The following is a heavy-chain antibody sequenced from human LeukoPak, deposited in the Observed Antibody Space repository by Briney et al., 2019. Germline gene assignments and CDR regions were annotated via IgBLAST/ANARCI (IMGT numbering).Heavy chain of an antibody. CDR1: GYTFTSYG. D-gene: IGHD3-22*01. CDR2: TSAYNGNT. Sequence: ASVKVSCKASGYTFTSYGISWVRQAPGQGLEWMGCTSAYNGNTNYAQKLQGRVTMTTDTSTSTAYMELRSLRSDDTAVYYCARGTSSGYYYYYYYMDVWGKGTTVTVSS. V-gene: IGHV1-18*01. CDR3: ARGTSSGYYYYYYYMDV. J-gene: IGHJ6*03.